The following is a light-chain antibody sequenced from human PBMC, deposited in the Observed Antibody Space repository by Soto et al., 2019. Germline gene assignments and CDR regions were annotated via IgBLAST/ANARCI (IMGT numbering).Light chain of an antibody. J-gene: IGKJ1*01. V-gene: IGKV1-5*01. CDR1: QNINNW. CDR3: QHMRT. Sequence: IPMTQSPSTLSASIGDRVTITCRASQNINNWIAWYQHKPGKAPKFLIYDASTLESGVPSRFSGSGFGTEFSLTISSLQHEDFGSYYCQHMRTFGQGTKVDIK. CDR2: DAS.